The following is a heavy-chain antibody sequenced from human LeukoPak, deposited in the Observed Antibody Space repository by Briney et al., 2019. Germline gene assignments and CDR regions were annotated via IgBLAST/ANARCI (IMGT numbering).Heavy chain of an antibody. D-gene: IGHD1-26*01. J-gene: IGHJ4*02. CDR1: GGSFSGYY. V-gene: IGHV4-34*01. CDR2: INHSGST. Sequence: SETLSLTCAVYGGSFSGYYWSWIRQPPGKGLEWIGEINHSGSTNYNPSLKSRVTISVDTSKNQFSLKLSSVTAADTAVYYCARAPKTSIVGATSGIDYWGQGTLVTVSS. CDR3: ARAPKTSIVGATSGIDY.